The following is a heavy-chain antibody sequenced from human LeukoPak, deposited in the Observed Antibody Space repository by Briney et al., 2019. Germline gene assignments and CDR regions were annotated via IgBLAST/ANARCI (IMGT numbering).Heavy chain of an antibody. Sequence: GGSLRLSCAASGFTFTNSYMTWVRQAPGKGLEWLSYISGSGDDTNYADSVRGRFTISRDNAKNSLYLQMNSLRVEDTAVYYCARDPRNVRIWGQGTLVTVSS. CDR3: ARDPRNVRI. V-gene: IGHV3-11*06. CDR1: GFTFTNSY. J-gene: IGHJ4*02. CDR2: ISGSGDDT.